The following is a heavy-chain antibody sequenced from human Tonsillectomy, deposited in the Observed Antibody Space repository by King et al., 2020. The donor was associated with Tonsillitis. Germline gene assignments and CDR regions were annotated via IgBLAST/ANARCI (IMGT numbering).Heavy chain of an antibody. V-gene: IGHV3-23*04. CDR3: VREMLTGSCADY. D-gene: IGHD2-15*01. Sequence: VQLVESGGGLVQPGGPLRLSCAASGFTFRSYALSWVRQAPGKGLQWVSAISVSGYKTYYIDSVKGRFTISRDNSKNTVSLQMNSLRAEDTGVYYCVREMLTGSCADYWGQGTLVTVSS. CDR1: GFTFRSYA. CDR2: ISVSGYKT. J-gene: IGHJ4*02.